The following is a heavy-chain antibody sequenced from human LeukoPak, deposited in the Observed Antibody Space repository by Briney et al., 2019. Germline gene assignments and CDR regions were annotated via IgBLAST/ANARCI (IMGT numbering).Heavy chain of an antibody. CDR2: IVGSGDNK. CDR3: AELGITMIGGV. CDR1: GFTFSNYE. D-gene: IGHD3-10*02. J-gene: IGHJ6*04. V-gene: IGHV3-48*03. Sequence: GGSLRLSCAASGFTFSNYEMNWVRQAPGKGLEWVSYIVGSGDNKQYADSVRGRFTISRDNAKNSLYLQMNSLRAEDTAVYYCAELGITMIGGVWGKGTTVTISS.